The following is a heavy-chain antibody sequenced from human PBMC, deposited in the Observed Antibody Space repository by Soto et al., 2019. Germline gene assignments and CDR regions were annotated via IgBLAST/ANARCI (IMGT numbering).Heavy chain of an antibody. V-gene: IGHV3-33*01. CDR1: GFTFSSYG. J-gene: IGHJ4*02. CDR3: ARDRHSSGWFDY. CDR2: IWYDGSNK. Sequence: PGGSLRLSCAASGFTFSSYGMHWVRQAPGKGLEWVAVIWYDGSNKYYADSVKGRFTISRDNSKNTLYLQMNSLRAEDTAVYYCARDRHSSGWFDYWGQGTLVTVSS. D-gene: IGHD6-19*01.